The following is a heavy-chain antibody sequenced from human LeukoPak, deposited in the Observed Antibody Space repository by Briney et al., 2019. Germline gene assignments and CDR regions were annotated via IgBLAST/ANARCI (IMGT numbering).Heavy chain of an antibody. D-gene: IGHD3-22*01. J-gene: IGHJ4*02. Sequence: SVKVSCKASGGTFSSYAISWVRQAPGQGLEWMGGIIPIFGTANYAQKFQGRVTITADESTSTAYMELSSLRSEDTAVYYCAREGEGYYDSSGLFDYWGQGTLVTVSS. V-gene: IGHV1-69*13. CDR2: IIPIFGTA. CDR1: GGTFSSYA. CDR3: AREGEGYYDSSGLFDY.